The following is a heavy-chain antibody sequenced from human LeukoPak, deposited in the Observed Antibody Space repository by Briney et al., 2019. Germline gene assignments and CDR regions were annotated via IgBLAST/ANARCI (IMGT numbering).Heavy chain of an antibody. V-gene: IGHV3-66*01. D-gene: IGHD4-11*01. CDR3: ARDGTVTAGPFDP. Sequence: TGGSLRLSCAASGFTVSSNYMSWVRQAPGKGLEWVSVIYSGGTTYYADSVKGRFTISRDNSKNTLHLQMNSLRVEDTAVYYCARDGTVTAGPFDPWGQGTLVTVSS. J-gene: IGHJ5*02. CDR1: GFTVSSNY. CDR2: IYSGGTT.